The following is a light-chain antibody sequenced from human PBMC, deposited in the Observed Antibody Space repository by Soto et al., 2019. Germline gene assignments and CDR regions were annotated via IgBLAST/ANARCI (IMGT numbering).Light chain of an antibody. J-gene: IGKJ4*01. CDR1: QGISSY. V-gene: IGKV1-9*01. CDR2: AAS. Sequence: DIQLTQSPSFLSASVGDRVTITCRASQGISSYLAWYQQKPGKAPKLLIYAASTLQSGVPSRFSGSGSGPEFTLTISSLQPEDFATYYCQQLNSYPLTFGGGTKVEIK. CDR3: QQLNSYPLT.